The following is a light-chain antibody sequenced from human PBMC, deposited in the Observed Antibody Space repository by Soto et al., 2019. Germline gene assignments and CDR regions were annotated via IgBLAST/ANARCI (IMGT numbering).Light chain of an antibody. CDR2: WTS. Sequence: DIVMTQSPDSLAVSLGERATINCKSSQSVLYTSNNKNYLAWYQQKPGQPPKVLIYWTSSRVSGVPDRFSGSGYGTDFTLTISSLQAEDVAVYYCQQYYLSPFTFGPGTKVEIK. CDR1: QSVLYTSNNKNY. CDR3: QQYYLSPFT. J-gene: IGKJ3*01. V-gene: IGKV4-1*01.